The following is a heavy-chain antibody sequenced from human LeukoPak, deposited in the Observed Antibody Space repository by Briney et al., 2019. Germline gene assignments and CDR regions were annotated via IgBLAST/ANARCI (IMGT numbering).Heavy chain of an antibody. Sequence: SETLSLTCTVSGGSISSYYWSWIRQPPGKGLEWIGYIYYSGSTNYNPSLKSRVTISVDTSKNQYSLKLSSVTAADTAVYYCARGGYSYGYDYWGQGTLVTVSS. CDR3: ARGGYSYGYDY. D-gene: IGHD5-18*01. CDR2: IYYSGST. CDR1: GGSISSYY. J-gene: IGHJ4*02. V-gene: IGHV4-59*01.